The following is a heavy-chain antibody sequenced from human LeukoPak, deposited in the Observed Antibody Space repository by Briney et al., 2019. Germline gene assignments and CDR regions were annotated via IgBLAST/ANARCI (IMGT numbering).Heavy chain of an antibody. J-gene: IGHJ3*02. CDR2: ISASDGRT. CDR3: VRDKRFPDDVFDI. V-gene: IGHV3-23*01. D-gene: IGHD3-10*01. CDR1: GFTFSSYA. Sequence: GGSLRLTCAASGFTFSSYAMSWVRQAAGKGLELVSAISASDGRTWYADSVRGRFTISRGNFKNTLYVQINSLRAEDTAVYYCVRDKRFPDDVFDIWGQGTLVTVSS.